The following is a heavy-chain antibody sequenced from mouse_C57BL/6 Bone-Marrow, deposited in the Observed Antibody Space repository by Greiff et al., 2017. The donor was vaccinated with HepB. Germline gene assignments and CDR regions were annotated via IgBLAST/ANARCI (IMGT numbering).Heavy chain of an antibody. CDR1: GYSITSGYY. CDR2: ISYDGSN. V-gene: IGHV3-6*01. D-gene: IGHD2-4*01. J-gene: IGHJ2*01. CDR3: ARDDYVFDY. Sequence: EVKLMESGPGLVKPSQSLSLTCSVTGYSITSGYYWNWIRQFPGNKLEWMGYISYDGSNNYNPSLKNRISITRDTSKNQFFLTLNSVTTEDTATYYCARDDYVFDYWGQGTTLTVSS.